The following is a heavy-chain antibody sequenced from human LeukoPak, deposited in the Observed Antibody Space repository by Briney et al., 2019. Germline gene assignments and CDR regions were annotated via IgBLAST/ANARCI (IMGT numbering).Heavy chain of an antibody. D-gene: IGHD5-18*01. J-gene: IGHJ4*02. Sequence: GGSLSLSCAASGFTFSNYAMSWVRQAPGKGLEWVSTISGSGGSTYYADSVKGRFTFSRDNSKNTLYLQMNSLRGHDTAVYYCARVQYSYGYDGSFYWGQGTLVTVSS. CDR2: ISGSGGST. CDR3: ARVQYSYGYDGSFY. CDR1: GFTFSNYA. V-gene: IGHV3-23*01.